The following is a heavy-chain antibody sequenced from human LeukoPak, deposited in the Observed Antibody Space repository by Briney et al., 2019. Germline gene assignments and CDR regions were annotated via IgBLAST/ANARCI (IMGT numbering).Heavy chain of an antibody. Sequence: PGGSLRLSCAASGFTFSSYAMSWVRQAPGKGLEWVSAISGSGGSTYYADSVKGRFTISRDNSKNTLYLQMNSLRAEDTAVYYCAKLLWSGYVDTAMEYFDYWGQGTLVTVSS. CDR3: AKLLWSGYVDTAMEYFDY. CDR2: ISGSGGST. V-gene: IGHV3-23*01. D-gene: IGHD5-18*01. CDR1: GFTFSSYA. J-gene: IGHJ4*02.